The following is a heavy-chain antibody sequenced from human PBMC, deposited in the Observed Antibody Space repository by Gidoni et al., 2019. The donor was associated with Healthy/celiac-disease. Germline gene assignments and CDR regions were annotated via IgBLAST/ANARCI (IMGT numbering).Heavy chain of an antibody. D-gene: IGHD3-22*01. CDR1: GCTCTSYY. V-gene: IGHV1-46*01. CDR3: ARDFIGVISDLYAFDI. CDR2: INPSGGST. J-gene: IGHJ3*02. Sequence: QVQLVQSGAEVKKPGASVEVSCKASGCTCTSYYMHWVRQAPGQGLEWRGIINPSGGSTSYAQKFQGRVTMTRDTSTSTVYMELSSLRSEDTAVYYCARDFIGVISDLYAFDIWGQGTMVTVSS.